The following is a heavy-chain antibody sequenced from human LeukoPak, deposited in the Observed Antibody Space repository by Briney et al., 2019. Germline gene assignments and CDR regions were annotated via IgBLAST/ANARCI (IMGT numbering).Heavy chain of an antibody. CDR3: ARLSPKMATGRPSSYGMDV. J-gene: IGHJ6*02. V-gene: IGHV4-59*01. CDR1: GGSISSYY. CDR2: IYYSGST. D-gene: IGHD5-24*01. Sequence: SETLSLTCTVSGGSISSYYWSWLRQPPGKGLEWIGYIYYSGSTNYNPSLKSRVTISVDTSKNQFSLKLSSVTAADTAVYYCARLSPKMATGRPSSYGMDVWGQGTTVTVSS.